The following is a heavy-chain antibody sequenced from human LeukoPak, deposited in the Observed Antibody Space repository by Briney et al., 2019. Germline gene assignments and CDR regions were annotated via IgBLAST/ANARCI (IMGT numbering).Heavy chain of an antibody. CDR1: GGSISSTNW. D-gene: IGHD1-26*01. J-gene: IGHJ4*02. CDR2: ISLSGVT. Sequence: SETLSLTCGVSGGSISSTNWWSWVRPPPGQGLEWIGEISLSGVTNYNPSLKSRVTMLLDRSKNHLSLTLNSVTAADTAVYYCSRESGAFSPFGYWGQGTLVTVSS. CDR3: SRESGAFSPFGY. V-gene: IGHV4-4*02.